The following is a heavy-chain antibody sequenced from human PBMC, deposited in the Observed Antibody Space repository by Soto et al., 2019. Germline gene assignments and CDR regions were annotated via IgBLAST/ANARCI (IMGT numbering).Heavy chain of an antibody. Sequence: PSETLSLTCTVSGGSISSGGYYWSWIRQHPGKGLEWIGYIYYSGSTYYNPSLKSRVTISVDTSKNQFSLKLSSVTAADTAVYYCARGAPTYYDYVWGSYRYNLDFDYWGQGTLVTVSS. CDR3: ARGAPTYYDYVWGSYRYNLDFDY. V-gene: IGHV4-31*03. CDR1: GGSISSGGYY. D-gene: IGHD3-16*02. J-gene: IGHJ4*02. CDR2: IYYSGST.